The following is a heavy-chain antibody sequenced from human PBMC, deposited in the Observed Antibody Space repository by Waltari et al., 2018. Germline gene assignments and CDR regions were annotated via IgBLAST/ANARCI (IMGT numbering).Heavy chain of an antibody. Sequence: EVQLVQSGAEVKKPGATVKISCKASGYTFTDYYMHWVQQAPGKGLEWMGGVDPEDGETIYAGKCQGRFTITADTSTDTAYMELSSLRSEDTAVYYCATEHYYDSSGYYSTVFGAFSWGQGTLVTVSS. CDR2: VDPEDGET. D-gene: IGHD3-22*01. V-gene: IGHV1-69-2*01. CDR1: GYTFTDYY. J-gene: IGHJ4*02. CDR3: ATEHYYDSSGYYSTVFGAFS.